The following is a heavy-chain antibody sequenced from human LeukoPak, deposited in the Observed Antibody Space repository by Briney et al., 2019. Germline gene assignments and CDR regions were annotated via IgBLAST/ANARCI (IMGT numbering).Heavy chain of an antibody. CDR3: AKSSSGWYKDAFDI. CDR2: ISGSGGST. V-gene: IGHV3-23*01. Sequence: GGSLRLSCAASGFTFNIYTMSWVRQAPGKGLEWVSAISGSGGSTYYADSVKGRFTISRDNSKNTLYLQMNSLRAEDTAVYYCAKSSSGWYKDAFDIWGQGTMVTVSS. CDR1: GFTFNIYT. J-gene: IGHJ3*02. D-gene: IGHD6-19*01.